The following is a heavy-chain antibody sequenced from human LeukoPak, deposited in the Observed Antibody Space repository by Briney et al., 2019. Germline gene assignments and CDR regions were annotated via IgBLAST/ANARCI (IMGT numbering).Heavy chain of an antibody. D-gene: IGHD1-14*01. CDR2: IAVYNGNT. V-gene: IGHV1-18*01. J-gene: IGHJ4*02. CDR3: ARDQLVLPRGISGY. CDR1: GYTFSSFG. Sequence: ASVKVSCKASGYTFSSFGISWVRQAPGQGLEWMGWIAVYNGNTNYAQKFLGRLTMTTDTSTSTAYMELRSLRSDDTALYYCARDQLVLPRGISGYWGQGTLVTVSS.